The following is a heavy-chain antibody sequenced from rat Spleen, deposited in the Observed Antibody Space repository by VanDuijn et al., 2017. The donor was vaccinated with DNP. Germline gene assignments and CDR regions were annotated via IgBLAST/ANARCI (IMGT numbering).Heavy chain of an antibody. CDR3: ARSPYGYNYWYFDF. Sequence: EVQLVESGGGLVQPGGSLKLSCAASGFTLSDYYMAWVRQAPKKGLEWVATISTSGSRTYYPDSVKGRFTISRDNAKSSLYLEMNSLKSEDTATYYCARSPYGYNYWYFDFWGPGTMVTVSS. CDR1: GFTLSDYY. D-gene: IGHD1-9*01. V-gene: IGHV5-7*01. CDR2: ISTSGSRT. J-gene: IGHJ1*01.